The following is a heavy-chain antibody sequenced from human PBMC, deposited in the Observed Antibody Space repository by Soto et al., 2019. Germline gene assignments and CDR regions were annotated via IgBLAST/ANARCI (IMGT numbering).Heavy chain of an antibody. V-gene: IGHV4-39*01. CDR2: IYYSGST. J-gene: IGHJ6*02. D-gene: IGHD3-10*01. CDR3: AGSVGDNYGSGSYDYYYGMDV. Sequence: SEKLSLTYTVSGGSISSSSYYWGWIRLPPGKGLEWIGSIYYSGSTYYNPSLKSRVTISVDTSKNQFSLKLSSVTAADTAVYYCAGSVGDNYGSGSYDYYYGMDVWGQGTTVT. CDR1: GGSISSSSYY.